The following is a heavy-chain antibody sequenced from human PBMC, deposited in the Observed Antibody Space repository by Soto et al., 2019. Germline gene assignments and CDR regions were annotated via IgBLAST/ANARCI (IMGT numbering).Heavy chain of an antibody. CDR1: GGSVSSGSYY. J-gene: IGHJ5*02. Sequence: SETLSLTCTVSGGSVSSGSYYWSWIRQPPGKGLEWIGYIYYSGSTNYNPSLKSRVTISVDTSKNQFSLKLSSVTAADTAVYYCARVDYDSSGLPYNWFDPWGQGTLVTVS. CDR3: ARVDYDSSGLPYNWFDP. V-gene: IGHV4-61*01. CDR2: IYYSGST. D-gene: IGHD3-22*01.